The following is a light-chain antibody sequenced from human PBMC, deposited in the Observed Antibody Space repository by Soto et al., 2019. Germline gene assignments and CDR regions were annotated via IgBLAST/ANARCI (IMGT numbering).Light chain of an antibody. CDR3: EQYNYWPVT. V-gene: IGKV3-15*01. Sequence: EKVMTQSPATLSVSPGERATLSCRASQSVSSNLAWYQQKPGQAPRLLIYGASTRATGIPARFSGSGSGTEFTLTISSLQSEDFAVYYCEQYNYWPVTFGQGTKVDIK. J-gene: IGKJ1*01. CDR2: GAS. CDR1: QSVSSN.